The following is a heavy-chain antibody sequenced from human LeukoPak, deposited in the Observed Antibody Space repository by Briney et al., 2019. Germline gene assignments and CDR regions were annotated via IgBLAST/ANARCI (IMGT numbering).Heavy chain of an antibody. CDR2: ISGSGGSI. CDR3: AKDAYYDFWSGYYYFDY. Sequence: GGSLRLSCAASGFTFSSYAMSWVRQAPGKGLEWVSAISGSGGSIYYADSVKGRFTISRDNSKNTLYLQMNSLRAEDTAVYYCAKDAYYDFWSGYYYFDYWGQGTLVTVSS. J-gene: IGHJ4*02. CDR1: GFTFSSYA. D-gene: IGHD3-3*01. V-gene: IGHV3-23*01.